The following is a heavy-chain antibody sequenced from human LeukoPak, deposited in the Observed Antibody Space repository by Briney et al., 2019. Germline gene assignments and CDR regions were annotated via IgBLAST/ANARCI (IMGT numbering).Heavy chain of an antibody. Sequence: SVKVSCKASGGTFSSYAISWVRQAPGQGLEWMGGIIPIFGTANYAQKFQGRVTITADESTSTAYMELSSLRSEDMAVYYCARDRRRSVSGWYVPPLDYWGQGTLVTVSS. D-gene: IGHD6-19*01. J-gene: IGHJ4*02. CDR2: IIPIFGTA. V-gene: IGHV1-69*13. CDR3: ARDRRRSVSGWYVPPLDY. CDR1: GGTFSSYA.